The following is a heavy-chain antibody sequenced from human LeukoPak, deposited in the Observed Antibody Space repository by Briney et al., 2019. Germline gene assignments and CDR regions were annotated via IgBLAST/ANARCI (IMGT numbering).Heavy chain of an antibody. Sequence: PSETLSLTCTVSGGSISSYYWSWIRQPPGKGLEWIGYIYYSGSTNYNPSLKSRVTISVDTSKNQFSLKLSSVTAADTAVYYCARGAYYGSGSYYNPASGFDPWGQGTLVTVSS. CDR1: GGSISSYY. CDR3: ARGAYYGSGSYYNPASGFDP. CDR2: IYYSGST. D-gene: IGHD3-10*01. V-gene: IGHV4-59*01. J-gene: IGHJ5*02.